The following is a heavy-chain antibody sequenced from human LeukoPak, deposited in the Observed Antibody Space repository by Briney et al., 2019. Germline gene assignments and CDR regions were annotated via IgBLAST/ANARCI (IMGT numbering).Heavy chain of an antibody. V-gene: IGHV4-30-2*02. Sequence: SETLSLTCTVSGGSISSGGYYWSWIRQPPGKGLEWIGYIYHSGSTYYNPSLKNRVTISVDRSKNQFSLKLSSVTAADTAVYYCASLRRGYCSSTSCQGDYYYYYMDVWGKGTTVTVSS. CDR3: ASLRRGYCSSTSCQGDYYYYYMDV. CDR2: IYHSGST. CDR1: GGSISSGGYY. J-gene: IGHJ6*03. D-gene: IGHD2-2*01.